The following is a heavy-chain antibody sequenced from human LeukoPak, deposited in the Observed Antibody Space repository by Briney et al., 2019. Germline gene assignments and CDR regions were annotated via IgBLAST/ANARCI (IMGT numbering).Heavy chain of an antibody. Sequence: GASVKVSCKASGYTFTSYGISWVRQAPGQGLEWMGWISAYNGNTNYAQKLQGRVTMTTDTPTSTAYMELRSLRSDDTAVYYCARDLEPPYYYYYYGMDVWGQGTTVTVSS. V-gene: IGHV1-18*01. CDR1: GYTFTSYG. J-gene: IGHJ6*02. CDR3: ARDLEPPYYYYYYGMDV. D-gene: IGHD1-1*01. CDR2: ISAYNGNT.